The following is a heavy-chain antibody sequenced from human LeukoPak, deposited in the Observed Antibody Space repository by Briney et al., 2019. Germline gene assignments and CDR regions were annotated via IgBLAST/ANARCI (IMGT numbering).Heavy chain of an antibody. D-gene: IGHD4-17*01. CDR1: GFTFSNYW. J-gene: IGHJ3*02. V-gene: IGHV3-7*03. Sequence: PGGSLRLSCAASGFTFSNYWMSWVRQAPGKGLEWVANIKQDGSEKYYVDSVKGRFTISRDNAKNSLHLQMNSLRAEDTAVYYCAKDLMVGRYGDSPDAFDIWGQGTMVTVSS. CDR3: AKDLMVGRYGDSPDAFDI. CDR2: IKQDGSEK.